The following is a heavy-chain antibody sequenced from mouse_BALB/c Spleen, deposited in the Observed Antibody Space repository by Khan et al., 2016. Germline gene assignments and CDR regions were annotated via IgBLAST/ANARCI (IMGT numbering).Heavy chain of an antibody. D-gene: IGHD1-3*01. Sequence: QIQLVQSGPELKKPGETVKISCKASGYTFTNYGMNWVKQAPGKGLKWMGWINTYTGEPTYTDDFKGRFAFSLETSARTAYLQIINLKNEDTATYFCARSGDNYAFDYWGQGTTLTVSS. CDR2: INTYTGEP. J-gene: IGHJ2*01. V-gene: IGHV9-3-1*01. CDR3: ARSGDNYAFDY. CDR1: GYTFTNYG.